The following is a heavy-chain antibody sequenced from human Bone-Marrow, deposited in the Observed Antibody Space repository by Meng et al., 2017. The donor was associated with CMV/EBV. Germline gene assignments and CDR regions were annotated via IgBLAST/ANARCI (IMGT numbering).Heavy chain of an antibody. CDR2: IRHDGANE. CDR1: GFTFSNYG. Sequence: GGSLRLSCAASGFTFSNYGMHWVRQAPGKGLEWVAFIRHDGANEYYADSVKGRFTVSRDNSKNTLYLQMNSLRAEDTAVYYCARGFTIFGVVIGAFDIWGQGTMVTVSS. CDR3: ARGFTIFGVVIGAFDI. J-gene: IGHJ3*02. D-gene: IGHD3-3*01. V-gene: IGHV3-30*02.